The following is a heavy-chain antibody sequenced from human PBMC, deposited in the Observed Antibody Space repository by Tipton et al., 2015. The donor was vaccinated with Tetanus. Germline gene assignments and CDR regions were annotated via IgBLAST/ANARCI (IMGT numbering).Heavy chain of an antibody. Sequence: LSLTCTVSGGSISGSSYYWGWIRQPPGKGLEWIGSIYYSGSSYYNPTLKSRVTISVDTSKNQFSLKLDSVTAADAAVYYCARPGVGGYTGYYFDFWGQGTLVTVSS. J-gene: IGHJ4*02. D-gene: IGHD5-12*01. CDR1: GGSISGSSYY. CDR3: ARPGVGGYTGYYFDF. CDR2: IYYSGSS. V-gene: IGHV4-39*01.